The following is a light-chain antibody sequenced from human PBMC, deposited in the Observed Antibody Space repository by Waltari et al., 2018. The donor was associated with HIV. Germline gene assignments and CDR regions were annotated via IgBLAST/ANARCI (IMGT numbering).Light chain of an antibody. J-gene: IGKJ4*01. CDR3: QQYISYPFT. CDR2: RAS. Sequence: DIQMTQSPSSLSAPVGDRVTITCRASESVSSSLAWYQQKPGKAPNLLIYRASTFESGVPSRFSGSGSGTEFTLTISSLQPDDFATYYCQQYISYPFTFGGGTKVEIK. V-gene: IGKV1-5*03. CDR1: ESVSSS.